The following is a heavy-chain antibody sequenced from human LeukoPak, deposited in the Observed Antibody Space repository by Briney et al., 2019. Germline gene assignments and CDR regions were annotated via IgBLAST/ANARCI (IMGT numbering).Heavy chain of an antibody. CDR1: GGSISYYY. D-gene: IGHD4-17*01. CDR3: AREDPQTTVPEGMDV. J-gene: IGHJ6*02. V-gene: IGHV4-59*01. CDR2: IYYSGTT. Sequence: SETLSLTCTVSGGSISYYYWSWIRQSPGKGLEWIGYIYYSGTTNYNPSLKSRVTISVDTSKNQFSLQLRSVTAADTAVYYCAREDPQTTVPEGMDVWGQGTTVTVFS.